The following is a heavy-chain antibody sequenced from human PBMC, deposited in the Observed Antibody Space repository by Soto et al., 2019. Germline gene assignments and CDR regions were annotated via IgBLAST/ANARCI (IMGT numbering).Heavy chain of an antibody. CDR2: IQSDGSTT. CDR1: GFTCNSYW. V-gene: IGHV3-74*01. CDR3: VRGDKGGFDL. J-gene: IGHJ3*01. D-gene: IGHD2-21*02. Sequence: EVQLGESEGGLVQRGGSLRLSCPASGFTCNSYWMHWVLQAPGQGLVWVAHIQSDGSTTTYADSLKGRFTSSRDNAKNTLYLQMNSLRAEDTAVYYCVRGDKGGFDLWGQGTTVTVSS.